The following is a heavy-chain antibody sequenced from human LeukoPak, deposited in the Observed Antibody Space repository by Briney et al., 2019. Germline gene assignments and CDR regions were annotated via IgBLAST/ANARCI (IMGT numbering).Heavy chain of an antibody. V-gene: IGHV4-59*08. J-gene: IGHJ4*02. D-gene: IGHD3-3*01. Sequence: SETLSLTCTVSGGSISSYYWSWIRQPPGKGLEWIGYIYYSGSTNHNPSLKSRVTISVDTSKNQFSLKPSSVTAADTAMYYCARRITIFGVADYWGQGTLVTVSS. CDR2: IYYSGST. CDR1: GGSISSYY. CDR3: ARRITIFGVADY.